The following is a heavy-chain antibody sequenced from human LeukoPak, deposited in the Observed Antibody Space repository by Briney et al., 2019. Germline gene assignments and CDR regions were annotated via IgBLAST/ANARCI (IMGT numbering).Heavy chain of an antibody. Sequence: SETLSHTCTVSGGSISSYYWSWIRQPPGKGLEWIGYIYYSGSTNYNPSLKSRVTISVDTSKNQFSLKLSSVTAADTAVYYCAKGIAAAGTRWGMEGNWFDPWGQGTLVTVSS. D-gene: IGHD6-13*01. CDR3: AKGIAAAGTRWGMEGNWFDP. J-gene: IGHJ5*02. CDR1: GGSISSYY. V-gene: IGHV4-59*01. CDR2: IYYSGST.